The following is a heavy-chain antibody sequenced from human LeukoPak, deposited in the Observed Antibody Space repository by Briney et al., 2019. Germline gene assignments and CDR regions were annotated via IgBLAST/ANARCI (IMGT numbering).Heavy chain of an antibody. CDR1: GFTFSSYS. D-gene: IGHD5-18*01. Sequence: GGSLRLSCAASGFTFSSYSMNWVRQAPGKGLEWVSSISSSSSYIYYADSVKGRFTISRDNAKNSLYLQMNSLRAEDTAVYYCARGTTVDTAGGNYFDYWGQGTLVTVSS. J-gene: IGHJ4*02. V-gene: IGHV3-21*01. CDR2: ISSSSSYI. CDR3: ARGTTVDTAGGNYFDY.